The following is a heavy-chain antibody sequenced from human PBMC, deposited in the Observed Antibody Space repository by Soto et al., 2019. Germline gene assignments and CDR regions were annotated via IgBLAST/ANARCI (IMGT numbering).Heavy chain of an antibody. V-gene: IGHV4-39*01. CDR2: IYYSGST. CDR3: ARQKRITMVRGVIISCFDP. CDR1: GGSISSSSYY. Sequence: SETLSLTCTVSGGSISSSSYYWGWIRQPPGKGLEWIGSIYYSGSTYYNPSLKSRVTISVDTSKNQFSLKLSSVTAADTAVYYCARQKRITMVRGVIISCFDPWGQGTLVTVSS. D-gene: IGHD3-10*01. J-gene: IGHJ5*02.